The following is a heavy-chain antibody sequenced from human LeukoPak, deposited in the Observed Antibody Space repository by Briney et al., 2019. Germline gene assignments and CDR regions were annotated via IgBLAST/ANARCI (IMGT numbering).Heavy chain of an antibody. CDR1: GFTFRTSG. CDR3: AREGGTTVAGTFDN. V-gene: IGHV3-30*02. CDR2: IQYHGRDK. Sequence: GGSLRLSCAASGFTFRTSGMHWVRQAPGKGLEWVAFIQYHGRDKYYADSVKGRFTISRDNSKNTLYMEVDSLRAEDTAVYYCAREGGTTVAGTFDNWGQGTLVTVSS. D-gene: IGHD6-19*01. J-gene: IGHJ4*02.